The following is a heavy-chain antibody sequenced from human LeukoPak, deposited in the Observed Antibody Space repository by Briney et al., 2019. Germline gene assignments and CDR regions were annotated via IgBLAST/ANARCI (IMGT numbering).Heavy chain of an antibody. V-gene: IGHV5-51*01. CDR1: GHSFTSYW. Sequence: RGESLKLSCNVSGHSFTSYWNGWVRQMTGQGLHSMGQIHPYGSDTKYSPSFQGQVTISADKSIHTAYLQWGSLKAADTAIYYCARQFEWGVWPQYYYATDVWGEGTAVTVSS. D-gene: IGHD1-26*01. J-gene: IGHJ6*04. CDR3: ARQFEWGVWPQYYYATDV. CDR2: IHPYGSDT.